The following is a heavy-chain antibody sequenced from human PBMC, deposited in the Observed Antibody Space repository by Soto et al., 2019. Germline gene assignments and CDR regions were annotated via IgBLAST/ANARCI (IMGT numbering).Heavy chain of an antibody. V-gene: IGHV3-21*01. J-gene: IGHJ4*02. CDR3: ARDLSQYYYGSGSYSPFDY. CDR2: ISSSSSYI. CDR1: GFTFSSYS. D-gene: IGHD3-10*01. Sequence: GGSLRLSCAASGFTFSSYSMNWVRQAPGKGLEWVSSISSSSSYIYYTDSVKGRFTISRDNAKNSLYLQMNSLRAEDTAVYYCARDLSQYYYGSGSYSPFDYWGQGTLVTVSS.